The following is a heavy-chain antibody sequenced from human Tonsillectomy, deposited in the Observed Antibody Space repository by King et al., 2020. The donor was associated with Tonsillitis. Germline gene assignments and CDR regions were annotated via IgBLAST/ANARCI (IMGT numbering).Heavy chain of an antibody. J-gene: IGHJ3*02. CDR1: GFIVSSKY. CDR3: ARGPPREDGKMAAAFDI. D-gene: IGHD5-24*01. V-gene: IGHV3-53*01. Sequence: VQLVESGGRLIQPGGSLRLSCAASGFIVSSKYMSWVRQAPGKGLEWVSVIYSGGKTYYADSVKGRFTIARDNSKNTLYLQMNSLRGEDTAVYDCARGPPREDGKMAAAFDIWGQGTMVTVSS. CDR2: IYSGGKT.